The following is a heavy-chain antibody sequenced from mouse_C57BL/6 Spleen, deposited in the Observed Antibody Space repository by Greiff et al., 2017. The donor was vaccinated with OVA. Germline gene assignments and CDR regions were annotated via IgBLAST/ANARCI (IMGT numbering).Heavy chain of an antibody. CDR2: IYPGDGDT. CDR3: ARSHGSNYFDY. Sequence: VQLQQSGAELVKPGASVKISCKASGYAFSSYWMNWVKQRPGTGLEWIGQIYPGDGDTNYNGKFKGKATLTADKSSSTAYMQLSSLTSEDSAVYFCARSHGSNYFDYWGQGTTLTVSS. V-gene: IGHV1-80*01. CDR1: GYAFSSYW. J-gene: IGHJ2*01. D-gene: IGHD1-1*01.